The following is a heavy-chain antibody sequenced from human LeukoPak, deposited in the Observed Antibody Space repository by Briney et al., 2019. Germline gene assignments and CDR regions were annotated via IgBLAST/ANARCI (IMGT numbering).Heavy chain of an antibody. D-gene: IGHD2-15*01. CDR3: ARGSQSLGYCSGGSCRAKIFDY. V-gene: IGHV4-34*01. J-gene: IGHJ4*02. Sequence: SETLSLTGAVYGGSFSGYYWSWIRQPPGKGLEWIGEINHSGSTNYNPSLKSRVTISVDTSKNQFSLKLSSVTAADTAVYYCARGSQSLGYCSGGSCRAKIFDYWGQGILVTVSS. CDR2: INHSGST. CDR1: GGSFSGYY.